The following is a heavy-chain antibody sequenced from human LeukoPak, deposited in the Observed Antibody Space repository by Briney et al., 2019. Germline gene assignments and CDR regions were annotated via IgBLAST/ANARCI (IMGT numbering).Heavy chain of an antibody. CDR2: INHSGST. V-gene: IGHV4-34*01. J-gene: IGHJ5*02. D-gene: IGHD3-3*01. CDR3: ARHSITIFGVVPLGWFDP. CDR1: GGSFSGYY. Sequence: KPSETLSLTCAVYGGSFSGYYWSWIRQPPGKGLEWIGEINHSGSTNYNPSLKSRVTISVDTSKNQFSLKLSSVTAADTAVYYCARHSITIFGVVPLGWFDPWGRGTLVTVSS.